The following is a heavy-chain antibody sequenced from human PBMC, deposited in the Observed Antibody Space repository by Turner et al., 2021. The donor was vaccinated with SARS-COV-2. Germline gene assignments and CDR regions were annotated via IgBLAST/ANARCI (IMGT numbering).Heavy chain of an antibody. J-gene: IGHJ4*02. CDR1: GFTFSSYA. CDR3: ARPYSGNYWGYFDY. V-gene: IGHV3-30*04. CDR2: ITYDGINK. Sequence: VQLVESGGGVVQPGRSLRLSCAASGFTFSSYAMHWVRQAPGKGLEWVAVITYDGINKYYADSVKGRFTISRDNSKNTLYLQMNSLRAEDTAVYYCARPYSGNYWGYFDYWGQGTLVTVSS. D-gene: IGHD1-26*01.